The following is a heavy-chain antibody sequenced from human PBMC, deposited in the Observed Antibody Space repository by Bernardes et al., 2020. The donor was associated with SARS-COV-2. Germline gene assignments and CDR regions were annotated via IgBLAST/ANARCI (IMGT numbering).Heavy chain of an antibody. CDR2: IKRDGSEK. CDR1: GFTFSSYW. J-gene: IGHJ4*02. CDR3: ARGLGSGWYLYYFDY. Sequence: GGSLRLSCAASGFTFSSYWMSWVRQAPGKGLEWVANIKRDGSEKYYVDSVKGRFTISRDNAKNSLYLQMNSLRAEDTAVYYCARGLGSGWYLYYFDYWGQGTLVTVSS. V-gene: IGHV3-7*01. D-gene: IGHD6-19*01.